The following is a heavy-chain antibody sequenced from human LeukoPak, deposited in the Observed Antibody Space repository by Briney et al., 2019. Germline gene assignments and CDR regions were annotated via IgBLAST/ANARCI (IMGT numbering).Heavy chain of an antibody. V-gene: IGHV3-23*01. J-gene: IGHJ4*02. Sequence: GGSLRLSCAASGFTFSSYAMICVRQAPGKGLEWVSAISGSGGSTYYADSVKGRFTISRDNSKNTLYLQMNSLRAEDTAVYYCAKDLSFPMTTMTTGDYSGPGTLVTVSS. CDR3: AKDLSFPMTTMTTGDY. CDR1: GFTFSSYA. CDR2: ISGSGGST. D-gene: IGHD4-17*01.